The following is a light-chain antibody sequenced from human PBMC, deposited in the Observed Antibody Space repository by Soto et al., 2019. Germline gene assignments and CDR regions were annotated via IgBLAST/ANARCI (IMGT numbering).Light chain of an antibody. V-gene: IGKV1-39*01. CDR2: ATS. CDR3: QQSHGSPRT. J-gene: IGKJ1*01. Sequence: DIQMTQSPSSLSASLGDSVTISCRASQTITKYLNWYQQKPGQAPKLLIYATSRLQTGVPSRFSGSGSGTDFTLSISDLQPDDFATYYCQQSHGSPRTFGQGTKVDI. CDR1: QTITKY.